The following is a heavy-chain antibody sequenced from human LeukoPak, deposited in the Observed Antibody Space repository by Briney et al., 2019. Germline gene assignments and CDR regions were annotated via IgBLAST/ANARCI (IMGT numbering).Heavy chain of an antibody. V-gene: IGHV4-59*08. J-gene: IGHJ2*01. CDR3: ARRSFFGSWNYYNPSSYFDL. D-gene: IGHD3-10*01. CDR2: VYFSGYA. CDR1: GGSISSYY. Sequence: SSEPLSLTCTVSGGSISSYYWRWIRQTPRRALELIGYVYFSGYANYNPSLKSRVSLSVDTTKKQISLTMNSVSAADPAVYYLARRSFFGSWNYYNPSSYFDLWGRGALVTVSS.